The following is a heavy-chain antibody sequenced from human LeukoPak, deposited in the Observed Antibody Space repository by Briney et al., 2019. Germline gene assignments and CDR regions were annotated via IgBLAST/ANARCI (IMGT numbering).Heavy chain of an antibody. CDR3: ARGFYDFWSGYSLRGGALYNWFDP. V-gene: IGHV4-59*01. CDR1: GGSISSYY. D-gene: IGHD3-3*01. CDR2: IYYSGST. J-gene: IGHJ5*02. Sequence: PSGTLSLTCTVSGGSISSYYWSWIRQPPGKGLEWIGYIYYSGSTNYNPSLKSRVTISVDTSKNQFSLKLSSVTAADTAVYYCARGFYDFWSGYSLRGGALYNWFDPWGQGTLVTVSS.